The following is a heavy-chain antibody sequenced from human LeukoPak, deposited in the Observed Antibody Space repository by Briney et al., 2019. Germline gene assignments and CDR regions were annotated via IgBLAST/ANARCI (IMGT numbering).Heavy chain of an antibody. CDR3: AKGWEAYDFWSGYPFDY. D-gene: IGHD3-3*01. CDR1: GFTFSSYA. CDR2: TSGSGGST. Sequence: GGSLRLSCAASGFTFSSYAMSWVRQAPGKGLEWVSATSGSGGSTYYADSVKGRFTISRDNSKNTLYLQMNSLRAEDTAVYYCAKGWEAYDFWSGYPFDYWGQGTLVTVSS. J-gene: IGHJ4*02. V-gene: IGHV3-23*01.